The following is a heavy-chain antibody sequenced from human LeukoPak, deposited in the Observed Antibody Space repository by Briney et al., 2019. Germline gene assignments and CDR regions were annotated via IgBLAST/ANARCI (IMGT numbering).Heavy chain of an antibody. CDR3: ARSHQVQSRGRWFDP. D-gene: IGHD3-10*01. Sequence: PSETLSLTCAVYGGSFTGYYWVWIRRPPGKGLEWIGEINQSGSTNYNSSLKSRVTVSLDTSKNHFSLNLGSVTAADTAVYYCARSHQVQSRGRWFDPWGQGTLVTVSS. V-gene: IGHV4-34*01. CDR2: INQSGST. J-gene: IGHJ5*02. CDR1: GGSFTGYY.